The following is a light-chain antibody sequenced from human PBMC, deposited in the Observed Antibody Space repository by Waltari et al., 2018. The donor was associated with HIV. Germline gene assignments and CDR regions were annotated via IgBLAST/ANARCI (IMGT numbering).Light chain of an antibody. V-gene: IGLV8-61*01. Sequence: QTVVTQEPSFSVSPGGTVTLTCGLSSGSVSPSYYPSWYQQTPGQAPRTLIHRTNTRSAGVPDRFVGSNLGNKAALTITGAQADEEADDYCERYMGSGIWGFGGGTKLTV. J-gene: IGLJ2*01. CDR2: RTN. CDR1: SGSVSPSYY. CDR3: ERYMGSGIWG.